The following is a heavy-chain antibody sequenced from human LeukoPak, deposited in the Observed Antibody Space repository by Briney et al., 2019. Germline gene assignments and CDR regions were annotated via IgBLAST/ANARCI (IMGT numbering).Heavy chain of an antibody. J-gene: IGHJ4*02. Sequence: SETLSLTCAIYGGSFSGYYWSWIRQPPGKGLEWIGEINHSGSTNYNPSLKSRVTISVDTSKNQFSLKLSSVTAADTAVYYCARGGEDYYGSGSYSVYYFDHWGQGTLVTVSS. D-gene: IGHD3-10*01. V-gene: IGHV4-34*01. CDR3: ARGGEDYYGSGSYSVYYFDH. CDR1: GGSFSGYY. CDR2: INHSGST.